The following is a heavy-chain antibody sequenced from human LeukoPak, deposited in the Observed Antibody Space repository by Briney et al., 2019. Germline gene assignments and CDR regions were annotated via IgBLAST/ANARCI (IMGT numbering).Heavy chain of an antibody. J-gene: IGHJ4*02. CDR2: ISYDGSNK. CDR1: GFTFSSYG. D-gene: IGHD2-15*01. V-gene: IGHV3-30*18. Sequence: GRSLRLSCAASGFTFSSYGMHWVRQAPGKGLEWVAVISYDGSNKYYADSVKGRFTISRDNSKNTLYLQMNSLRAEDTAVYYCAKAYCSGGSCYWVYLDYWGQGTLVTVSS. CDR3: AKAYCSGGSCYWVYLDY.